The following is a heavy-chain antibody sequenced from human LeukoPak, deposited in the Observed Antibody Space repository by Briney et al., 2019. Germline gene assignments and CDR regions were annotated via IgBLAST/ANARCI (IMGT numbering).Heavy chain of an antibody. CDR3: AREHSGYDFPGRDYYYMDV. CDR1: GFTFSSYE. CDR2: ISSSGSTI. J-gene: IGHJ6*03. V-gene: IGHV3-48*03. D-gene: IGHD5-12*01. Sequence: GGSLRLSCAASGFTFSSYEMNWVRQAPGKGLEWVSYISSSGSTIYYADSVKGRFTISRDNAKNSLYLQMNSLRAEDTAVYYCAREHSGYDFPGRDYYYMDVWGKGTTVTVSS.